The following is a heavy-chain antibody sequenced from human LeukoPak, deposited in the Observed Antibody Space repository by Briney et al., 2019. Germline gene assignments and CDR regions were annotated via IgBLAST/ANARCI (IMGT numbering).Heavy chain of an antibody. CDR2: FDPEDGET. V-gene: IGHV1-24*01. D-gene: IGHD3-10*01. J-gene: IGHJ4*02. Sequence: ASVKVSCKASGYTFTGYYMHWVRQAPGKGLEWMGGFDPEDGETIYAQKFQVRVTMTEDTSTDTAYMELSSLRSEDTAVYYCATDRVEDSGIGYWGQGTLVTVSS. CDR3: ATDRVEDSGIGY. CDR1: GYTFTGYY.